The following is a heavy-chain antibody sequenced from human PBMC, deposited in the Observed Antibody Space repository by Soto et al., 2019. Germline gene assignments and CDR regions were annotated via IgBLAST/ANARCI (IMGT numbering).Heavy chain of an antibody. CDR1: GGSISSSNW. J-gene: IGHJ4*02. V-gene: IGHV4-4*02. CDR2: IYHSGST. D-gene: IGHD3-10*01. CDR3: ARESSKDYYGSGSYFDY. Sequence: QVQLQESGPGLVKPSGTLSLTCAVSGGSISSSNWWSWVRQPPGKGLEWIGEIYHSGSTNYNPSLKSRVTISVDKSKNQFSLKLSSVTAADTAVYYCARESSKDYYGSGSYFDYWGQGTLVTVSS.